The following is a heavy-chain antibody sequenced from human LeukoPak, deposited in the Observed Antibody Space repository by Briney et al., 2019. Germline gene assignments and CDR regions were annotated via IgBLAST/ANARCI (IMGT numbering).Heavy chain of an antibody. V-gene: IGHV3-21*01. J-gene: IGHJ4*02. D-gene: IGHD3-10*01. CDR1: GFTFSSYS. CDR3: ARLGPGMNFFYLDF. Sequence: PGGSLRLSCAASGFTFSSYSMNWVRQAPGKGLEWVSSISSSSSYIYYADSVKGRFTISRDNAKNSLYLQMNSLRAEDTALYYCARLGPGMNFFYLDFWGQGTLVTVSS. CDR2: ISSSSSYI.